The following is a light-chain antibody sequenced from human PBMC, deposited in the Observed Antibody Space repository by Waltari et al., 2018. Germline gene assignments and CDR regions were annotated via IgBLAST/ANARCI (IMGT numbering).Light chain of an antibody. CDR2: NTK. CDR3: MLSMGSGIDV. J-gene: IGLJ6*01. V-gene: IGLV8-61*01. Sequence: TVVTQEPSLSVSPGGTVTLTCGLSSGSVSTSNYPSWYQQTPGQAPRTIIYNTKTRPSGVPDRFSGSILGSKAALTITGAQADDESDYYCMLSMGSGIDVFGSGTKLTVL. CDR1: SGSVSTSNY.